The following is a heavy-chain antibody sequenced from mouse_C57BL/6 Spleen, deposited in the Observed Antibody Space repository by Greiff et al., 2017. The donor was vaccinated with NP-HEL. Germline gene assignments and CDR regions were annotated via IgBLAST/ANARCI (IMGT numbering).Heavy chain of an antibody. CDR1: GFTFSDYG. V-gene: IGHV5-17*01. J-gene: IGHJ3*01. Sequence: DVMLVESGGGLVKPGGSLKLSCAASGFTFSDYGMHWVRQAPEKGLEWVAYISSGSSTIYYADTVKGRFTISRDNAKNTLFLQMTSLRSEDTAMYYCARSYYYGSSSAWFAYWGQGTLVTVSA. D-gene: IGHD1-1*01. CDR3: ARSYYYGSSSAWFAY. CDR2: ISSGSSTI.